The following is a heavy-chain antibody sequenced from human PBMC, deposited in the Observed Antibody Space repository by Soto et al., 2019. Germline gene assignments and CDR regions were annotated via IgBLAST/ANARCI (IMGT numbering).Heavy chain of an antibody. CDR2: IVVGSGNT. J-gene: IGHJ6*02. V-gene: IGHV1-58*01. Sequence: GASVKVSCKASGFTFTSSAVQWVRQARGQRLEWIGWIVVGSGNTNYAQKFQERVTITRDMSTSTAYMELSSLRSEDTAVYYCAADTTTVTTRFYYYYGMDVWGQGTTVTVSS. D-gene: IGHD4-17*01. CDR3: AADTTTVTTRFYYYYGMDV. CDR1: GFTFTSSA.